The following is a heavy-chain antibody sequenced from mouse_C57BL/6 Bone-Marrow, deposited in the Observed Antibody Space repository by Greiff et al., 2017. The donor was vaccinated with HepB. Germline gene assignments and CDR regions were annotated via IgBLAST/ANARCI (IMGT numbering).Heavy chain of an antibody. D-gene: IGHD2-3*01. J-gene: IGHJ2*01. Sequence: EVKLVESGGGLVKPGGSLKLSCAASGFTFSSYTMSWVRQTPEKRLEWVANISGGGGNTYYPDSVKGRFTISRDNAKNTLYLQMSSLRSEDTALYYGARDGYYPYYFDYWGQGTTLTVSS. CDR3: ARDGYYPYYFDY. V-gene: IGHV5-9*01. CDR2: ISGGGGNT. CDR1: GFTFSSYT.